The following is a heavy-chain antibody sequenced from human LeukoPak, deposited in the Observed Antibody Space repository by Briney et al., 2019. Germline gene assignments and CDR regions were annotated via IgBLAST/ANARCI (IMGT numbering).Heavy chain of an antibody. CDR1: GGSFSGYY. J-gene: IGHJ4*02. CDR2: IYYSGST. V-gene: IGHV4-34*01. D-gene: IGHD3-10*01. Sequence: SETLSLTCAVYGGSFSGYYWSWIRQPPGKGLEWIGSIYYSGSTYYNPSLKSRVTISVDTSKNQFSLKLSSVTAADTAVYYCARMVRGVGYFDYWGQGTLVTVSS. CDR3: ARMVRGVGYFDY.